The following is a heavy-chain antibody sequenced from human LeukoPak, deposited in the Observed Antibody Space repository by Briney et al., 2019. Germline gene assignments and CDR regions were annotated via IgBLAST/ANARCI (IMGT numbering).Heavy chain of an antibody. V-gene: IGHV4-59*08. Sequence: SETLSLTCTVSGGSISSYYWSWIRQPPGKGLEWIGYIYYSGSTNYNPSLKSRVTISVDTSKNQFSLKLSSVTAADTAVYYCARFYYYYYGMDVWGQGTTVTVSS. CDR1: GGSISSYY. J-gene: IGHJ6*02. CDR3: ARFYYYYYGMDV. CDR2: IYYSGST.